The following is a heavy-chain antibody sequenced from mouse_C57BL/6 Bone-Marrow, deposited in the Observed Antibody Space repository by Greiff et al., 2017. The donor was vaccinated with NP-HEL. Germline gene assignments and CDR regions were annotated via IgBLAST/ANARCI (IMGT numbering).Heavy chain of an antibody. Sequence: VQLQQSGPGLVQPSQSLSITCTVSGFSLTSYGVHWVRQSPGKGLEWLGVIWRGGSTDYNAAFRSRLSITKDNSKSQVFFKMNSLQADDTAIYYCAKNPYYGSSYDYAMDYWGQGTSVTVSS. CDR3: AKNPYYGSSYDYAMDY. CDR1: GFSLTSYG. D-gene: IGHD1-1*01. J-gene: IGHJ4*01. CDR2: IWRGGST. V-gene: IGHV2-5*01.